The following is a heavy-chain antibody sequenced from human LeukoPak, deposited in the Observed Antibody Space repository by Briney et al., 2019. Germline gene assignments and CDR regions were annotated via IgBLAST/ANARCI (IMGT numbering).Heavy chain of an antibody. V-gene: IGHV5-51*01. CDR3: ARHLQCSSTSCSPDYYYGMDV. J-gene: IGHJ6*02. D-gene: IGHD2-2*01. CDR1: GYSFTSYW. Sequence: GESLKISCKGSGYSFTSYWIGWVRQMPGEGLEWMGIIYPGDSDTRYSPSFQGQVTISADKSISTAYLQWSSLKASDTAMYYCARHLQCSSTSCSPDYYYGMDVWGQGTTVTVSS. CDR2: IYPGDSDT.